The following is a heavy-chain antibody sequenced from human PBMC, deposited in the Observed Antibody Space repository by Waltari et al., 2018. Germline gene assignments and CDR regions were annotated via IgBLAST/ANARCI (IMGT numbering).Heavy chain of an antibody. V-gene: IGHV4-34*01. CDR3: ARERKGYYYDSSGYSSGPFDL. J-gene: IGHJ2*01. D-gene: IGHD3-22*01. Sequence: QVQLQQWGAGLLKPSETLSLTCAVYGGSFSGYYWSWIRQPPGKGLEWIGEINHSGSTNSNPSLKSRVTISVETSKNQFSLKLSSVTAADTAVYYCARERKGYYYDSSGYSSGPFDLWGRGTLVTVSS. CDR2: INHSGST. CDR1: GGSFSGYY.